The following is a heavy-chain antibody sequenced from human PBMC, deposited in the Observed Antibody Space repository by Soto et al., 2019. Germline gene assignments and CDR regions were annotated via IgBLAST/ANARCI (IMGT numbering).Heavy chain of an antibody. J-gene: IGHJ4*02. D-gene: IGHD3-9*01. V-gene: IGHV1-8*01. Sequence: APAKVSCKASRFTFPSYYINWVRQATGQGVEWMGWENPNSGNTGYAQKFQGRVTMTRNPSISTAYMELSTLRSEDTAVYSCAIDRFLRYFDWLPPYYFDSWGQETLVTVS. CDR1: RFTFPSYY. CDR3: AIDRFLRYFDWLPPYYFDS. CDR2: ENPNSGNT.